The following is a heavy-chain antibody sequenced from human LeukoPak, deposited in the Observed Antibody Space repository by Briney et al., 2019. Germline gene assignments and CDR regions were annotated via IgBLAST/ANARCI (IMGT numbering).Heavy chain of an antibody. CDR2: IFYEEGKR. D-gene: IGHD3-16*01. J-gene: IGHJ4*02. CDR3: AKDSATWGFDS. V-gene: IGHV3-30*02. CDR1: GFVFSHFN. Sequence: GGSLRPSCAASGFVFSHFNMHWVRQAPGKGLEWVAFIFYEEGKRSYSDSVKGRFTISRDISKRTLYLQMNGLRVEDTAVYYCAKDSATWGFDSWGQGTLVTVSS.